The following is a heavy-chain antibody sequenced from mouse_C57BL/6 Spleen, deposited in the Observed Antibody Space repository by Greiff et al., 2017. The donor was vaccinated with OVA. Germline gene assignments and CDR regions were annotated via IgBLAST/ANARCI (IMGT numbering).Heavy chain of an antibody. D-gene: IGHD2-4*01. CDR1: GYTFTSYW. J-gene: IGHJ2*01. CDR3: ARNYYDYDVGYYFDY. Sequence: VQLQQPGAELVKPGASVKMSCKASGYTFTSYWITWVKQRPGQGLEWIGDIYPGSGSTNYNEKFKSKATLTVDTSSSTAYMQLSSLTSEDSAVYYCARNYYDYDVGYYFDYWGQGTTLTVSS. V-gene: IGHV1-55*01. CDR2: IYPGSGST.